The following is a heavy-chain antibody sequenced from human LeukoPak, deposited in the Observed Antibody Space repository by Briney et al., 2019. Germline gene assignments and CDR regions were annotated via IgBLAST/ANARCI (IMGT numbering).Heavy chain of an antibody. CDR1: GFTFSSYA. V-gene: IGHV3-30-3*01. CDR3: AGGYSGYDEYGMDV. Sequence: GGSLRLSCAASGFTFSSYAMHWVRQAPCKGLEWVAVISYDGSNKYYADSVKGRFTISRDNSKNTLYLQMNSLRAEDTAVYYCAGGYSGYDEYGMDVWGQGTTVTVSS. D-gene: IGHD5-12*01. J-gene: IGHJ6*02. CDR2: ISYDGSNK.